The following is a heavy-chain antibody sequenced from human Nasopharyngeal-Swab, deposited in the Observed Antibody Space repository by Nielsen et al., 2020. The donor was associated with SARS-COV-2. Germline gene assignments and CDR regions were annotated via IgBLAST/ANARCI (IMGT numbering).Heavy chain of an antibody. CDR3: ARQIRSPTEAAADTFDY. D-gene: IGHD6-13*01. V-gene: IGHV4-4*07. CDR2: IYTSGST. J-gene: IGHJ4*02. CDR1: GGSINSYY. Sequence: GSLRLSCTVSGGSINSYYWSWIQQPAGKGLEWIGRIYTSGSTNYNPSLKSRVTMSVDTSKNQFSLKLSSVTAADTAVYYCARQIRSPTEAAADTFDYWGQGTLVTVSS.